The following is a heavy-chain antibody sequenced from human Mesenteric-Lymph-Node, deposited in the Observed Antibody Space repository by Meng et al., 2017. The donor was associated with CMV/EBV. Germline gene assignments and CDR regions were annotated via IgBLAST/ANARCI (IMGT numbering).Heavy chain of an antibody. CDR1: GFSLSTTGVS. Sequence: GFSLSTTGVSVGWIRQPPGKALEWLALIYWDDDRRYSPSLKSRLTITKDTSKNQVVLTMTNMDPVDTATYFCAHAEGYYYDSPRFDYWGQGSLVTFSS. CDR2: IYWDDDR. CDR3: AHAEGYYYDSPRFDY. D-gene: IGHD3-22*01. V-gene: IGHV2-5*02. J-gene: IGHJ4*02.